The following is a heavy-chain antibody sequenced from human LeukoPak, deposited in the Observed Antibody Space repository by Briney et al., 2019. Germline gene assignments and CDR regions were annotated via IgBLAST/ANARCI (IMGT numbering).Heavy chain of an antibody. CDR2: INPNSGGT. CDR3: AREAWGYCSGGSCYWFDP. CDR1: RYTFTGYY. Sequence: ASVKVSCKASRYTFTGYYMHWVRQAPGQGFEWMGWINPNSGGTDYAQKFQGRVTMTRDTSISTAYMELSRLRSDDTAVYYCAREAWGYCSGGSCYWFDPWGQGTLVTVSS. V-gene: IGHV1-2*02. J-gene: IGHJ5*02. D-gene: IGHD2-15*01.